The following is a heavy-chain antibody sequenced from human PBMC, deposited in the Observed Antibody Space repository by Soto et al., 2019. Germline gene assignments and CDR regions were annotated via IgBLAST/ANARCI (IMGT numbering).Heavy chain of an antibody. CDR1: GFSLTTSGVG. J-gene: IGHJ5*02. CDR2: IFWDDAK. V-gene: IGHV2-5*02. CDR3: ARNRNRFDP. Sequence: QITLKESGPTLVKPTQTLTLTCTFSGFSLTTSGVGVGWIRQPPGKPLEWLGIIFWDDAKRYNPSLQTRLTITKGTSKDQVVLTMTDLDPVDTATYFCARNRNRFDPWGPGTLVTVSS.